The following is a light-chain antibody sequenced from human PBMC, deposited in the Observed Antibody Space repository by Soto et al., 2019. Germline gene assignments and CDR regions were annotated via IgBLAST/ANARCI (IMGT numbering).Light chain of an antibody. Sequence: QSALTQPASVSGSPGQSITISCTGTASDIGNYNWVSWYQQYPGKAPKLMIYAVNNRPSGVSNRFSASKSGNTASLTISGLQAEDEADYYCSSYTRSTTVVFGGGTKLTVL. V-gene: IGLV2-14*01. J-gene: IGLJ2*01. CDR2: AVN. CDR1: ASDIGNYNW. CDR3: SSYTRSTTVV.